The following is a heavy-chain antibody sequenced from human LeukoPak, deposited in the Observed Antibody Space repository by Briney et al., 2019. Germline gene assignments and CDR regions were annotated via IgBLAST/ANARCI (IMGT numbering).Heavy chain of an antibody. CDR1: GFTFSSYN. D-gene: IGHD3-10*01. Sequence: GGSLRLSCTASGFTFSSYNMNWVRQAPGKGLEWVSYISSSSTTIYYADSVKGRFTISRDNAKNSLYLQMNSLREEDTAVYYCARDTYYYGSGSYQNDYWGQGTLVTVSS. J-gene: IGHJ4*02. V-gene: IGHV3-48*02. CDR3: ARDTYYYGSGSYQNDY. CDR2: ISSSSTTI.